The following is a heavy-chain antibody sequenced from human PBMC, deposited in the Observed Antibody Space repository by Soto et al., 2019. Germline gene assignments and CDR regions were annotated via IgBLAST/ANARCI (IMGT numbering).Heavy chain of an antibody. Sequence: EVQLLESGGGLVQPGGSLRLSCAASGFTFSSYAMSWVRQAPGKGLEWVSAISGSGGSTYYADSVKGRFTISRDNSKNTLYLQMNSLRAEDTAVYYCAKDRGRYSSSSRGFDYWGQGTLVTVSS. CDR3: AKDRGRYSSSSRGFDY. J-gene: IGHJ4*02. D-gene: IGHD6-6*01. CDR1: GFTFSSYA. V-gene: IGHV3-23*01. CDR2: ISGSGGST.